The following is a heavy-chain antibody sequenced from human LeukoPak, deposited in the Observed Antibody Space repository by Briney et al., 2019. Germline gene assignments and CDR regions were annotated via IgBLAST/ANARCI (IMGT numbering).Heavy chain of an antibody. CDR2: IYPSGTT. Sequence: SETLSLTCTVSGGSINTYYWNWIRQSAGKGLEWIGRIYPSGTTNYNPSLKSRVTISVDKSENQFSLKLTSVTAADTAVYYCARETCSSASCYWDNWFDPWGQGTLVTVSS. CDR3: ARETCSSASCYWDNWFDP. V-gene: IGHV4-4*07. J-gene: IGHJ5*02. D-gene: IGHD2-2*01. CDR1: GGSINTYY.